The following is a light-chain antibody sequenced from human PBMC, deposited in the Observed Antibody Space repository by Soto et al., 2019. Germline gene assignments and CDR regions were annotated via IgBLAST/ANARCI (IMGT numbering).Light chain of an antibody. V-gene: IGKV1-5*03. Sequence: DIQMTESPSTLSASVGDRVTITCRASQSVSSWLAWYQQKPGKRPKLLIYTASTSESGAPSRCGGSASGTESTLTISSLQPDDFATYYCQQHHTFWTFGQGTKVDIK. J-gene: IGKJ1*01. CDR3: QQHHTFWT. CDR1: QSVSSW. CDR2: TAS.